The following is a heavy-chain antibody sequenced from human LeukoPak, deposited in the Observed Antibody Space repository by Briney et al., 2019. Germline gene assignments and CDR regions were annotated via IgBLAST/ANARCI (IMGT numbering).Heavy chain of an antibody. CDR1: GGSISSYY. D-gene: IGHD5-18*01. CDR3: AREYNGYSYGPHDAFDI. CDR2: IYYSGST. Sequence: SETLSLTCTVSGGSISSYYWSWIRQPPGKGLEWIGYIYYSGSTNYNPSLKSRVTISVDTSKNQFSLKLSSVTAADTAVYYCAREYNGYSYGPHDAFDIWRQGTMVTVSS. V-gene: IGHV4-59*01. J-gene: IGHJ3*02.